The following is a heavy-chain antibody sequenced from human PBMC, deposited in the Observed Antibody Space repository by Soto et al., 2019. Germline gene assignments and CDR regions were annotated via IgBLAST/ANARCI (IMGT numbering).Heavy chain of an antibody. V-gene: IGHV1-69*12. CDR2: INPIFGTA. J-gene: IGHJ4*02. Sequence: QVQLVQSGEEVTKPGSSVKVSCKASGGTFSSYAISWVRQAPGQGLEWVVGINPIFGTANFAQKFQGRVTITADESTITAYMELISLRSEDTSVYDCSRGARCLQLDYWGQGTMVTVSS. CDR3: SRGARCLQLDY. D-gene: IGHD1-1*01. CDR1: GGTFSSYA.